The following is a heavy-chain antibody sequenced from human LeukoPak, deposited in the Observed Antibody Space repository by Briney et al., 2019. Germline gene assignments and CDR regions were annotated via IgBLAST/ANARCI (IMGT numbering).Heavy chain of an antibody. CDR3: ARSRYCSGGSCNWLPLIAFDI. J-gene: IGHJ3*02. Sequence: SETLSLTCTVSGGSLSSSSYYWGWIRQPPGKGLEWIGNIYYSGSTNYNPSLKSRVTISVDTSKNQFSLKLSSVTAADTAVYYCARSRYCSGGSCNWLPLIAFDIWGQGTMVTVSS. CDR1: GGSLSSSSYY. CDR2: IYYSGST. D-gene: IGHD2-15*01. V-gene: IGHV4-39*07.